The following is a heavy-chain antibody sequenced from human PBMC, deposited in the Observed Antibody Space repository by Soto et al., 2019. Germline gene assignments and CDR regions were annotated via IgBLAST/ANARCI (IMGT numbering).Heavy chain of an antibody. D-gene: IGHD3-3*01. CDR3: AREPHDDYDFWSGYGGGMDV. Sequence: EVQLVESGGGLVQPGGSLRLSCAASGFTFSSYWMSWVRQAPGKGLEWVANIKQDGSEKYYVDSVKGRFTISRDNAKNSLYLQMNSLRAEDTAVYYCAREPHDDYDFWSGYGGGMDVWGQGTTVTVSS. CDR2: IKQDGSEK. J-gene: IGHJ6*02. V-gene: IGHV3-7*01. CDR1: GFTFSSYW.